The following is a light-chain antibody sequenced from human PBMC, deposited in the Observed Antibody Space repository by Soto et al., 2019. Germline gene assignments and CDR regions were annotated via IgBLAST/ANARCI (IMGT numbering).Light chain of an antibody. V-gene: IGKV1-39*01. Sequence: DIQMTRSPSPLSASVGDRVTITCRSSQTISTYLNWYQQKPGKAPKLLIYAASSLQRGVPSRFSGSGSGTDFTLTISSLQSEDFATYYCQQSYSNPYTFGPGTSLEIK. CDR3: QQSYSNPYT. CDR2: AAS. CDR1: QTISTY. J-gene: IGKJ2*01.